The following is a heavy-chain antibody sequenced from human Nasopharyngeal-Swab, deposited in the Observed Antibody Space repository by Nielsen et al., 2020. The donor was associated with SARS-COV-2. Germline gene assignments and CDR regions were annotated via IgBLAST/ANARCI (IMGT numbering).Heavy chain of an antibody. J-gene: IGHJ3*02. CDR3: AREEWPASHAFDI. CDR2: ISSSGSTI. Sequence: GESLKISCAASGFTFSDYYMSWIRQAPGKGLEWVSYISSSGSTIYYADSVKGRFTISRDNAKNSLYLQMNSLRAEDTAVYYCAREEWPASHAFDIWGQGTMVTVSS. V-gene: IGHV3-11*04. CDR1: GFTFSDYY. D-gene: IGHD3-3*01.